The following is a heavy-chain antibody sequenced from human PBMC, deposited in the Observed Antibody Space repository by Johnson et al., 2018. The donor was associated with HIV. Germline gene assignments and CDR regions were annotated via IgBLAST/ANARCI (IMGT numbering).Heavy chain of an antibody. J-gene: IGHJ3*02. CDR3: ARDVGGGALDI. Sequence: EVQLVESGGGVVQPGRSLRLACVASGFTFNRYGLHWVRQAPGKGLEWVSGINWNGGSTSYTDSVKGRFTISRDNAKNSLYLQMNSLRAEDTAVYYCARDVGGGALDIWGQGTMVIVSS. CDR2: INWNGGST. D-gene: IGHD3-16*01. CDR1: GFTFNRYG. V-gene: IGHV3-20*04.